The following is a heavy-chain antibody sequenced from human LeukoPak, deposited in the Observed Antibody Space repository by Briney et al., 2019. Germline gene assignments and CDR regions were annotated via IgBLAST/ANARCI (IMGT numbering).Heavy chain of an antibody. CDR2: IYYSGST. CDR1: GVSISSSSYY. CDR3: ARPSSYSYGYNY. V-gene: IGHV4-39*01. Sequence: TSETLSLTCTVSGVSISSSSYYWGCIRQPPGKGLEWIGSIYYSGSTYYNPALKSLVTISVYTTKNQFSLKLSSVTAADTAVYYCARPSSYSYGYNYWGQGTLVTVSS. J-gene: IGHJ4*02. D-gene: IGHD5-18*01.